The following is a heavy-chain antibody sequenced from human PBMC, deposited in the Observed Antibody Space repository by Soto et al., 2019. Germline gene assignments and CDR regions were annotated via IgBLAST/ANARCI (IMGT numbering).Heavy chain of an antibody. J-gene: IGHJ5*02. V-gene: IGHV1-46*01. D-gene: IGHD3-3*01. Sequence: ASVKVSCKASGYTFTSYYMHWVRQAPGQGREWMGIINPSGGSTSYAQKFQGRVTMTRDTSTSTVYMELSSLRSEDTAVYYCARDRLEYYDFWSGYYTNWFDPWGQGXLVTVSS. CDR1: GYTFTSYY. CDR2: INPSGGST. CDR3: ARDRLEYYDFWSGYYTNWFDP.